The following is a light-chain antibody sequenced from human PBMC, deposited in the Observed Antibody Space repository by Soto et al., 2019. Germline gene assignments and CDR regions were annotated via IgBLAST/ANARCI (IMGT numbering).Light chain of an antibody. Sequence: QSALTQPASVSGSPGQSITISCTGTSSDVGAYNFVSWYQHHPGRAPKLMISEVNNRPSGVSDRFSGSKSGSTASLTISGLQAEDEADYFCSSYTSVSILIFGGGTKLTVL. CDR3: SSYTSVSILI. CDR2: EVN. V-gene: IGLV2-14*01. CDR1: SSDVGAYNF. J-gene: IGLJ2*01.